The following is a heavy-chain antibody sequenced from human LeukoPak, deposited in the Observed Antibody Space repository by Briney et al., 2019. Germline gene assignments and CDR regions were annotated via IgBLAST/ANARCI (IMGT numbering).Heavy chain of an antibody. CDR1: GFTFNSYW. D-gene: IGHD6-19*01. CDR3: AKDWGASGWYNWFDS. J-gene: IGHJ5*01. Sequence: GGSLRLSCAASGFTFNSYWMHWVRQAPGKGLLWVSRINTDGSSTHYADSVKGRLTISRDNSKNTLYLQMNSLTTEDTAIYYCAKDWGASGWYNWFDSWGQGTQVTVSS. V-gene: IGHV3-74*01. CDR2: INTDGSST.